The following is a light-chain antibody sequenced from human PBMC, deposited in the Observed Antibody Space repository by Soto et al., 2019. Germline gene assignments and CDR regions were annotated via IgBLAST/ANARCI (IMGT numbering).Light chain of an antibody. J-gene: IGLJ3*02. V-gene: IGLV1-40*01. CDR1: SFNIGSGYD. Sequence: QSVLTQPPSVSGAPGQRVTISCTGSSFNIGSGYDVHWYQHLPGTAPKLLIYGNNNRPSGVPDRFSGSKSGTSVSLAITGLQAEDEANYYCKSYDTSLRGWVFGGGTKVTVL. CDR3: KSYDTSLRGWV. CDR2: GNN.